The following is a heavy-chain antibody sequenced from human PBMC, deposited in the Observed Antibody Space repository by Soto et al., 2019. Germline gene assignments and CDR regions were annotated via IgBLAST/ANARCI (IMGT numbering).Heavy chain of an antibody. D-gene: IGHD3-3*01. CDR1: GGSFSGYY. CDR3: ARGFYDLEVGRASNKNWFDP. J-gene: IGHJ5*02. CDR2: INHSGST. V-gene: IGHV4-34*01. Sequence: SGTLSLTCAVYGGSFSGYYWSWIRQPPGKGLEWIGEINHSGSTNYNPSLKSRVTISVDTSKNQFSLKLSSVTAADTAVYYCARGFYDLEVGRASNKNWFDPWGQGTLVTVSS.